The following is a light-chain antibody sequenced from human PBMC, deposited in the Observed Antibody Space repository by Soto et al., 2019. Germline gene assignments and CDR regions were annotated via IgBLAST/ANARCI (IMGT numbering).Light chain of an antibody. Sequence: QSALTQPPSASGSPGQSVTISCTGTSSDVGDYNYVSWYQHHPGKAPKLMIYEVSKRPSGVPDRFSGSKSGNTASLTVSGLHADDEADYYCSSYAGSNNFVVFGGGTKVTVL. CDR1: SSDVGDYNY. CDR3: SSYAGSNNFVV. CDR2: EVS. V-gene: IGLV2-8*01. J-gene: IGLJ2*01.